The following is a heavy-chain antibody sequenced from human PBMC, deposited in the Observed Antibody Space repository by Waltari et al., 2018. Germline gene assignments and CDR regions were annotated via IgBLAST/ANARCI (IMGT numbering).Heavy chain of an antibody. CDR3: TTSSYCGTTTCYQYYGMDV. D-gene: IGHD2-2*01. CDR2: IIPVFGTA. J-gene: IGHJ6*02. V-gene: IGHV1-69*01. Sequence: QVRLVQSGAEVKKPGSSVKVSCTAFGGSFSSYSITWVRQAPGQGLEWMGGIIPVFGTANDAQKFQDRLAITADESTSTAYMELSSLRSEDTAAYYCTTSSYCGTTTCYQYYGMDVWGQGTTVTVSS. CDR1: GGSFSSYS.